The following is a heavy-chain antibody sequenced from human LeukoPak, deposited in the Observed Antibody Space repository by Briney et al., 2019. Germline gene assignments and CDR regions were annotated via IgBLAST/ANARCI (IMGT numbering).Heavy chain of an antibody. J-gene: IGHJ4*02. CDR2: INPNSGGT. Sequence: EAPVKVSCKASGYTFTGYYMHWVRQAPGQGLEWMGWINPNSGGTNYAQKFQGRVTMTRDTSISTAYMELSRLRSDDTAVYYCARGMGATPTFDYWGQGTLVTVSS. D-gene: IGHD1-26*01. V-gene: IGHV1-2*02. CDR1: GYTFTGYY. CDR3: ARGMGATPTFDY.